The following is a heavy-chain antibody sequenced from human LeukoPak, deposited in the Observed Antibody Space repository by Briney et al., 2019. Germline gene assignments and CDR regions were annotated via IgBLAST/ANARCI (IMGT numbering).Heavy chain of an antibody. CDR2: INPNSGGT. CDR3: ARGTYCSSISCYPLFDY. Sequence: ASVKVSCKASGYTFTGYYMHWVRQAPGQGLEWMGWINPNSGGTNYAQKFQGRVTMTRDTSISTAYMELSRLRSDDTAVYYCARGTYCSSISCYPLFDYWGQGTLVTVSS. D-gene: IGHD2-2*01. V-gene: IGHV1-2*02. CDR1: GYTFTGYY. J-gene: IGHJ4*02.